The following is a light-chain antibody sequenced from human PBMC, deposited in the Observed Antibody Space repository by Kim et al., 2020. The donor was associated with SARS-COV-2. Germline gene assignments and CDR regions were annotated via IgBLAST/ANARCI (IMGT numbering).Light chain of an antibody. CDR2: GKN. CDR1: SLRNYY. CDR3: NSRDSSGNPV. J-gene: IGLJ1*01. V-gene: IGLV3-19*01. Sequence: SSELTQDPAVSVALGQTVRITCQGDSLRNYYASWYQQKPGQAPVLVIYGKNNRPSGIPDRFSGSSSGNTASLTITGAQAEDEADYYCNSRDSSGNPVFGT.